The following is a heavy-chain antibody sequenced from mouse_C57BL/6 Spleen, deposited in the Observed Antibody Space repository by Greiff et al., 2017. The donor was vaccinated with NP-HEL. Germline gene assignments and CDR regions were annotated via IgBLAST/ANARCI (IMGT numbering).Heavy chain of an antibody. CDR3: TLTTVVEHRYFDG. J-gene: IGHJ1*03. CDR2: IYPGNSAT. V-gene: IGHV1-5*01. CDR1: GYTFTSYW. Sequence: EVQLQQSGTVLARPGASVKMSCKTSGYTFTSYWMHWVKQRPGPGLAWIGAIYPGNSATSYNQKFKGKAKLTAVTSASTAYMELSSLTNEDSAVDYCTLTTVVEHRYFDGWGTGTTVTASS. D-gene: IGHD1-1*01.